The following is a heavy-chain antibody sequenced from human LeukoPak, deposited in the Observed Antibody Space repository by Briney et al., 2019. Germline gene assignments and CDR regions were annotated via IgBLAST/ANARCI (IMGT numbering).Heavy chain of an antibody. CDR2: INHSGST. CDR3: ARVRVVVTAIHYYYYYGMDV. CDR1: GGSFSGYY. V-gene: IGHV4-34*01. D-gene: IGHD2-21*02. Sequence: SETLSLTCAVYGGSFSGYYWSWIRRPPGKGLEWIGEINHSGSTNYNPSLKSRVTTSVDTSKNQFSLKLSSVTAADTAVYYCARVRVVVTAIHYYYYYGMDVWGQGTTVTVSS. J-gene: IGHJ6*02.